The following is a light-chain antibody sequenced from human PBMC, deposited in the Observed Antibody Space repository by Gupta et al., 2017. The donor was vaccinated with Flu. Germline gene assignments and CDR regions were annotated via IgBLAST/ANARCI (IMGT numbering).Light chain of an antibody. CDR2: DVT. CDR1: SSDVGRFNF. J-gene: IGLJ2*01. CDR3: CSYAGSSIVV. Sequence: SITISCTGTSSDVGRFNFVSWYQQHPGKAPKLKIYDVTKRPSGVSNRFSGSKSGDTASLTISGLQAEDEADYYCCSYAGSSIVVFGGGTKLTVL. V-gene: IGLV2-23*02.